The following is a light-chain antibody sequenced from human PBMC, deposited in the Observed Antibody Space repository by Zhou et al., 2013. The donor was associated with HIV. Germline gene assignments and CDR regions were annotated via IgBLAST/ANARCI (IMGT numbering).Light chain of an antibody. CDR2: DAS. CDR3: QQSYSTPPT. V-gene: IGKV1-5*03. Sequence: IQMTQSPLSLPANVGDRVTITCRVSQSISSWLAWYQQKPGKAPNLLIYDASTLENGVPSRFRGRGFGTEFTLTITSLQPEDFATYYCQQSYSTPPTFGGGTKVEIK. J-gene: IGKJ4*01. CDR1: QSISSW.